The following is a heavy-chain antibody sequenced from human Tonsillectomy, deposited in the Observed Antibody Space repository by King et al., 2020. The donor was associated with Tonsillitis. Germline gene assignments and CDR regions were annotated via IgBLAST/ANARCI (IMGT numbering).Heavy chain of an antibody. CDR1: RFTFSSYT. CDR3: ARDRGDYYDTSGPFDS. V-gene: IGHV3-30*01. D-gene: IGHD3-22*01. J-gene: IGHJ4*02. CDR2: ISYDGSKK. Sequence: VQLVESGGGVVQPGRSLRVSCAASRFTFSSYTMHWVRQAPGKGLEWVAVISYDGSKKYYADSVKGRFTISRDDSKNTLYLQMNSLRAEDTAVYYCARDRGDYYDTSGPFDSWGQGALVTVSS.